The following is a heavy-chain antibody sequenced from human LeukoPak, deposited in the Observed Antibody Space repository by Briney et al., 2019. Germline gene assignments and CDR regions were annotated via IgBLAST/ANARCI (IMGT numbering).Heavy chain of an antibody. CDR1: GFTFSSYG. J-gene: IGHJ3*02. V-gene: IGHV3-23*01. Sequence: GGTLRLSCAASGFTFSSYGMSWVRQAPGKGLEWVSAISGSGGSTYYADSVKGRFTISRDNSKNTLYLQMNSLRAEDTAVYYCAKVRRAAALSDAFDIWGQGTMVTVSS. D-gene: IGHD2-15*01. CDR2: ISGSGGST. CDR3: AKVRRAAALSDAFDI.